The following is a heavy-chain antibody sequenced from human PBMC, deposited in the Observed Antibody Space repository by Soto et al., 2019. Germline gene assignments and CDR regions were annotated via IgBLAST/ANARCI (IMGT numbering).Heavy chain of an antibody. D-gene: IGHD3-10*01. J-gene: IGHJ4*02. CDR1: GGSISSGGYY. CDR3: ATMKGRGGYGSGSYGIYYFDY. Sequence: PSETLSLTCTVSGGSISSGGYYWSWIRQHPGKGLEWIGYIYYSGSTYYNPSLKSRVTISVDTSKNQFSLKLSSVTAADTAVYYCATMKGRGGYGSGSYGIYYFDYWGQGTLVTVSS. V-gene: IGHV4-31*03. CDR2: IYYSGST.